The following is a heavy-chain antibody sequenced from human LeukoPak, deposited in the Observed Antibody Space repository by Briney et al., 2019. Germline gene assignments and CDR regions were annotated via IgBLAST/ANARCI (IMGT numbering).Heavy chain of an antibody. CDR1: GFTFSSYG. Sequence: PGGSLRLSCAASGFTFSSYGMSWVRQAPGKGLEWVSAISGSGGSTYYADSVKGRFTISRDNSKNTLYLQMNSLRAEDTAVYYCAKDRMGARGRWFDPWGQGTLVTVSS. CDR2: ISGSGGST. D-gene: IGHD1-26*01. V-gene: IGHV3-23*01. CDR3: AKDRMGARGRWFDP. J-gene: IGHJ5*02.